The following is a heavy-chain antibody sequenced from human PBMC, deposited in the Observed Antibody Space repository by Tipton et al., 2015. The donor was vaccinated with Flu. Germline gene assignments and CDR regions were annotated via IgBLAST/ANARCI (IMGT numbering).Heavy chain of an antibody. J-gene: IGHJ5*02. V-gene: IGHV4-38-2*02. Sequence: TLSLTCTVSDHSISSGYYWGWIRQPPGKGLEWIGSIYQSGTTYYNPSLKSRVTISVDTSRNQFSLKLSSVTAADTAVYYCAKTYFDSSDSPDRFDPWGQGTLVTVSS. CDR3: AKTYFDSSDSPDRFDP. D-gene: IGHD3-22*01. CDR2: IYQSGTT. CDR1: DHSISSGYY.